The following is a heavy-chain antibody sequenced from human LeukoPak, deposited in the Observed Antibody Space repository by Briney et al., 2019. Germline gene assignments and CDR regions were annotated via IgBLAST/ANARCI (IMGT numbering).Heavy chain of an antibody. V-gene: IGHV3-30-3*01. D-gene: IGHD3-16*01. CDR2: ISYDGSNK. CDR3: ASATGGDGDAFDI. CDR1: GFTFSSYA. Sequence: GGSLRLSCAASGFTFSSYAMHWVRQAPGKGLEWVAVISYDGSNKYYADSVKGRFTISRDNSKNTLYLQMNSLRAEDTAVYYCASATGGDGDAFDIWGQGTMVTVSS. J-gene: IGHJ3*02.